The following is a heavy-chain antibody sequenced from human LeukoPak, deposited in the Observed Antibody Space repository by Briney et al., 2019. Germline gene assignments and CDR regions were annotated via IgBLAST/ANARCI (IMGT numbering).Heavy chain of an antibody. V-gene: IGHV4-59*01. Sequence: SETLSLTCTVPGGSISSYYWSWIRQPPGKGLEWIGYIYYSGSTNYNPSLKSRVTISVDTSKNQFSLKLSSVTAADTAVYYCARDSSGYYGHFQHWGQGTLVTVSS. CDR2: IYYSGST. J-gene: IGHJ1*01. CDR3: ARDSSGYYGHFQH. D-gene: IGHD3-22*01. CDR1: GGSISSYY.